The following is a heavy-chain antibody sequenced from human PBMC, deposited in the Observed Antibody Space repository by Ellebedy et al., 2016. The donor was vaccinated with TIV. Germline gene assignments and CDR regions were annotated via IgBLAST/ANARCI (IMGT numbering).Heavy chain of an antibody. CDR1: GYTLTELS. V-gene: IGHV1-24*01. Sequence: ASVTVSCXVSGYTLTELSMHWVRQAPGKGLEWMGGFDPEDGETNYAQKFQGRVTITADESTSTAYMELSSLRSEDTAVYYCARDRAVRGVNVAAYWGQGTLVTVSS. CDR2: FDPEDGET. J-gene: IGHJ4*02. D-gene: IGHD3-10*01. CDR3: ARDRAVRGVNVAAY.